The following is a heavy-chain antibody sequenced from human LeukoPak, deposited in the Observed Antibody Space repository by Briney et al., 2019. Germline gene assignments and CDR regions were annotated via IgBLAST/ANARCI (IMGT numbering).Heavy chain of an antibody. CDR2: IYPGDSDT. CDR1: GYSFTSYW. Sequence: GESLKIPCKGSGYSFTSYWIGWVRQMPGKGLEWMGIIYPGDSDTRYSPSFQGQVTISADKSISTAYLQWSSLKASDTAMYYCARPQGYCSGGSCYFIFDYWGQGTLVTVSS. D-gene: IGHD2-15*01. CDR3: ARPQGYCSGGSCYFIFDY. J-gene: IGHJ4*02. V-gene: IGHV5-51*01.